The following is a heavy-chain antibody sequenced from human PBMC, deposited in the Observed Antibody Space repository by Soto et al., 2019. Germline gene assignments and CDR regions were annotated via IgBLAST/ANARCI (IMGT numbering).Heavy chain of an antibody. Sequence: SGGSLRLSCAASGFTFSSYAMSWVRQAPGKGLEWVSATSGSGGSTYYADSVKGRFTISRDNSKNTLYLQMNSLRAEDTAVYYCAKAPDLWFGDNWFDPWGQGTLVTVSS. CDR3: AKAPDLWFGDNWFDP. V-gene: IGHV3-23*01. CDR1: GFTFSSYA. J-gene: IGHJ5*02. D-gene: IGHD3-10*01. CDR2: TSGSGGST.